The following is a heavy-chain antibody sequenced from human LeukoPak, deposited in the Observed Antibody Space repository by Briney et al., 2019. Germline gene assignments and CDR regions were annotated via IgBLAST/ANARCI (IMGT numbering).Heavy chain of an antibody. CDR2: ISGSGGST. CDR1: GFTFSSYA. J-gene: IGHJ4*02. D-gene: IGHD3-10*01. V-gene: IGHV3-23*01. Sequence: QPGGSLRLSCAASGFTFSSYAMSWVRQAPGKGLEWVSAISGSGGSTYYADSVKGRFTISRDNSKNTLYLQTNSLRAEDTAVYYCAKDLWFRDFSFDYWGQGTLVTVSS. CDR3: AKDLWFRDFSFDY.